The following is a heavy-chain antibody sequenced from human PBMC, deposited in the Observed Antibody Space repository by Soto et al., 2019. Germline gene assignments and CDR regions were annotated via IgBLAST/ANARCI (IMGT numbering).Heavy chain of an antibody. J-gene: IGHJ4*02. CDR3: MRSHGAY. CDR2: LSYSGTA. D-gene: IGHD2-8*01. Sequence: QVQLQESGPGLVKTSETLSLTCTVSGGSVSSGPYHWNWVRQPPGKGLEWSGHLSYSGTANYSPSLRGRVTMATDTSKNQFSLRLTSVTAADTAVYYCMRSHGAYWGQGTLVTVSP. V-gene: IGHV4-61*01. CDR1: GGSVSSGPYH.